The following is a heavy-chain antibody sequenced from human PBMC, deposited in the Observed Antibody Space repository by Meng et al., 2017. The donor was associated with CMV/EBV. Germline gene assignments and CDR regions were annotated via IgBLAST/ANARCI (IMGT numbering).Heavy chain of an antibody. V-gene: IGHV1-69*10. Sequence: SVKVSCKASGGTFSSYAISWVRQAPGQGLEWMGGIIPILGIANYAQKFQGRVTITADKSTSTAYMELSSLRSEDTAVYYCARDRPDTYYDFWSGMYSGMDVGGQGTTVTVSS. D-gene: IGHD3-3*01. CDR1: GGTFSSYA. CDR3: ARDRPDTYYDFWSGMYSGMDV. J-gene: IGHJ6*02. CDR2: IIPILGIA.